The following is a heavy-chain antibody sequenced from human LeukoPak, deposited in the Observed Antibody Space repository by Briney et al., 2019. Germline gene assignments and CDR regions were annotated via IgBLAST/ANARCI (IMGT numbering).Heavy chain of an antibody. CDR1: GFTLSSYE. J-gene: IGHJ6*02. CDR2: SSSGGNTI. Sequence: GGSLRLSCAASGFTLSSYEMNWVRQAPGKGLEWVSYSSSGGNTIYYADSVKGRFTMSRDNAKNSLYLQMDSLRAEDTAVYYCARDRGYYHGMDVWGQGATVTVSS. V-gene: IGHV3-48*03. CDR3: ARDRGYYHGMDV.